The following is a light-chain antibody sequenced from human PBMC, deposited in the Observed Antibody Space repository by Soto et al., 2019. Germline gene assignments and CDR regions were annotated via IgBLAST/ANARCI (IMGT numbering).Light chain of an antibody. V-gene: IGLV2-14*01. CDR1: SSDVGAYDY. CDR3: SSYTSSSTYV. CDR2: DVS. Sequence: QSALTQPASVSGSPGQSTAISCTGTSSDVGAYDYVSWYQQHPGKAPKVMIYDVSNRPSGVSNRFSGSKSDNTASLTISGLQAEDEADYYCSSYTSSSTYVFGTGTKLTVL. J-gene: IGLJ1*01.